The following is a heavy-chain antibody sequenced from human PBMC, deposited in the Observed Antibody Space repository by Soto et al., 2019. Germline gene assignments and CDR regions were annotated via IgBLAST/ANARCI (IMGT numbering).Heavy chain of an antibody. Sequence: RASVKVSCKASGGTFSSYAISWVRQAPGQGLEWMGGIIPIFGTANYAQKFQGRVTITADESTSTAYMELSSLRSEDTAVYYCGKYSSGWYYYYGMDVWGQGTTVTVSS. J-gene: IGHJ6*02. V-gene: IGHV1-69*13. CDR1: GGTFSSYA. CDR2: IIPIFGTA. CDR3: GKYSSGWYYYYGMDV. D-gene: IGHD6-19*01.